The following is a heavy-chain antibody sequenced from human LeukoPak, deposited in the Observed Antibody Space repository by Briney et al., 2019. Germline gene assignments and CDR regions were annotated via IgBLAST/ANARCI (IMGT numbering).Heavy chain of an antibody. D-gene: IGHD4-23*01. J-gene: IGHJ3*02. CDR3: AKGMTTVALDAFDI. CDR2: ISYDGSNK. CDR1: GFTFSSYG. Sequence: GSLRLSCAASGFTFSSYGTHRVRQAPGKGLEWVAVISYDGSNKYYADSVKGRFTISRDNSKNTLYLQMNSLRAEDTAVYYCAKGMTTVALDAFDIWGQGTMVTVSS. V-gene: IGHV3-30*18.